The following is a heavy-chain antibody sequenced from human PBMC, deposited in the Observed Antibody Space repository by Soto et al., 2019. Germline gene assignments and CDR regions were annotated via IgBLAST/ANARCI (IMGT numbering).Heavy chain of an antibody. CDR2: MNPGSGDT. D-gene: IGHD2-2*01. J-gene: IGHJ5*02. CDR3: ATYGRSTSCQFDP. Sequence: ASVKVSCKASGYSFTNNDVSWVRQATGQGLEWMGWMNPGSGDTGYAQKFQGRVTMTRDISIATAYMELSRLRSDDTAVYYCATYGRSTSCQFDPGGQGTMAIVSS. CDR1: GYSFTNND. V-gene: IGHV1-8*01.